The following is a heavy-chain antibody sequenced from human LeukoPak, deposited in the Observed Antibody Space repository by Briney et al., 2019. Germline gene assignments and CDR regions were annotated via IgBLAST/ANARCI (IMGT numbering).Heavy chain of an antibody. CDR1: GFTFSSYS. J-gene: IGHJ4*02. CDR2: ISSSSSYI. D-gene: IGHD4-17*01. V-gene: IGHV3-21*01. CDR3: ARDEDGDYYY. Sequence: GGPLRLSCAASGFTFSSYSMNWVRQAPGKGLEWVSSISSSSSYIYYADSVKGRFTISRDNAKNSLYLQMNSLRAEDTAVYYCARDEDGDYYYWGQGTLVTVSS.